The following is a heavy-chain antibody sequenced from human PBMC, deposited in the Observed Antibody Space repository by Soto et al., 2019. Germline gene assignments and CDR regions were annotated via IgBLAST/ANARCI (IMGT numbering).Heavy chain of an antibody. D-gene: IGHD4-4*01. CDR3: ARGIKGLQIDF. CDR1: GDSISRGAFS. V-gene: IGHV4-30-2*01. J-gene: IGHJ4*02. Sequence: QLQLQESGSGLVKPSQTLSLTCAVSGDSISRGAFSWSWIRQPPGKGLEWIGYIYQSGNTYYHPSLKSRVTISLERSKNQFSLKLSSVTAADTAVYYCARGIKGLQIDFWGQETLVTVSS. CDR2: IYQSGNT.